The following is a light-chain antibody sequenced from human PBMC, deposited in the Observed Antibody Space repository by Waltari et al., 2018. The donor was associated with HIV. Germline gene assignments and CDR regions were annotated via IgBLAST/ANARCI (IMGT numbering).Light chain of an antibody. CDR3: QSTDNSGTYVV. Sequence: YELTQPPSVSVPPGQTARTICSGDALPKQFVYWYQQKPGQAPIMVIYKDDERPSGIPERFSGSSSGTTATLTISGVQAEDEADYHCQSTDNSGTYVVFGGGTKLTVV. CDR2: KDD. J-gene: IGLJ3*02. CDR1: ALPKQF. V-gene: IGLV3-25*03.